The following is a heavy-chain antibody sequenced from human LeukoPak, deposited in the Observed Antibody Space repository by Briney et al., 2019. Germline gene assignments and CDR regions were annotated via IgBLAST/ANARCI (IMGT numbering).Heavy chain of an antibody. CDR1: GYTFTSYY. CDR2: INPSGGST. CDR3: ARETPGQGVDY. V-gene: IGHV1-46*01. D-gene: IGHD2-8*01. Sequence: GASVKVSCKASGYTFTSYYMHWVRQAPGQGLEWMGIINPSGGSTSYAQKFQGRVTMTRDMSTSTVYMELSSLRSEDTAVYYCARETPGQGVDYWGQGTLVTVSS. J-gene: IGHJ4*02.